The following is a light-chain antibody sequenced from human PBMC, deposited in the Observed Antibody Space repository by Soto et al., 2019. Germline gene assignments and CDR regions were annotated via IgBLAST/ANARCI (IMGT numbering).Light chain of an antibody. CDR1: QDIMKS. J-gene: IGKJ1*01. CDR3: QNYSYDPAT. V-gene: IGKV1-27*01. Sequence: DVRMTQSPSSLTAFFGDRVTISCLASQDIMKSLAWYQQRPGGIPNVLIYAASTLRPGVPSRFSRSGSGATFTLTFYGLRPEDVATYYSQNYSYDPATFGQGTKVE. CDR2: AAS.